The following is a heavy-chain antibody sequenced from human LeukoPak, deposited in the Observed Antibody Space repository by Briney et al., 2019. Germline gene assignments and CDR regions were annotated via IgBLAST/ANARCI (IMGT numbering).Heavy chain of an antibody. Sequence: GGCLRLSCAASGFTFNNYRMSWVRQAPGKGLEWVSSISVSSIYIYYADSVKGRFTISRDNAKNSLYLQMNSLRAEDTAVYYCAKDPPYSDSSGYYYDYWGQGTLVPVSS. J-gene: IGHJ4*02. D-gene: IGHD3-22*01. CDR2: ISVSSIYI. CDR3: AKDPPYSDSSGYYYDY. V-gene: IGHV3-21*01. CDR1: GFTFNNYR.